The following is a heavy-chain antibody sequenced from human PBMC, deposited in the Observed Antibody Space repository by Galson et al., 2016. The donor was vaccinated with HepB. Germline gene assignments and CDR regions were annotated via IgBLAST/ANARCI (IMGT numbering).Heavy chain of an antibody. CDR3: ATSTGYRSGWGAFDI. Sequence: SVKVSCKASGYTFTGYYMHWVRQAPGQGLEWMGWINPNSGATNYAQKFQGWVTMTRDTSISPAYMELTSLTSDATAIYYCATSTGYRSGWGAFDIWGQGTMVTVSS. CDR2: INPNSGAT. J-gene: IGHJ3*02. D-gene: IGHD6-25*01. CDR1: GYTFTGYY. V-gene: IGHV1-2*04.